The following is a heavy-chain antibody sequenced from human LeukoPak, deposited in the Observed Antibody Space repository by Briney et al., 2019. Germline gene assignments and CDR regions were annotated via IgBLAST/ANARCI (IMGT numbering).Heavy chain of an antibody. CDR2: ISGYNGNT. CDR1: GDTFTTYG. CDR3: ARGRDARRKVGVPGTPLTNFDY. D-gene: IGHD6-19*01. Sequence: GASVKVSCKASGDTFTTYGITWVRQAPGQGLEWMGWISGYNGNTEYTQKFQGRVAMTRDTSTSTAYMELRSLRSDDTAVYYCARGRDARRKVGVPGTPLTNFDYWGQGTLVTVSS. J-gene: IGHJ4*02. V-gene: IGHV1-18*01.